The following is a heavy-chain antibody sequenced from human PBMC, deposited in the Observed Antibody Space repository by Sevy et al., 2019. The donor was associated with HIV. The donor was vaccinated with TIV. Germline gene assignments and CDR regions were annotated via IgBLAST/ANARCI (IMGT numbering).Heavy chain of an antibody. CDR2: ISYDGNNQ. J-gene: IGHJ4*02. CDR1: GFTFSNYA. Sequence: GGSLRLSCGGSGFTFSNYAMHWVRQAPGKELEWVAVISYDGNNQYYADSVKGRFTISRDNSKNTLFLQLSSLSAEDTAIYYCASQYYFDSRRFDSWGQGTLVTVSS. CDR3: ASQYYFDSRRFDS. D-gene: IGHD3-22*01. V-gene: IGHV3-30-3*01.